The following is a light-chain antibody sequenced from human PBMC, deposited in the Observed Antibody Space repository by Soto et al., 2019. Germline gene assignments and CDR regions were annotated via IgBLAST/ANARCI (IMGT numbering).Light chain of an antibody. CDR1: QTVRNNY. Sequence: EFLLAQSPGTLFLSPGERGTIACRASQTVRNNYLAWYQQKPGQAPRLLIYDASSRDTGIPDRFSGSGSGTDCTLPFSRLEPEDFQVDYGQQYANWPKTFGQGTKVDIK. J-gene: IGKJ1*01. V-gene: IGKV3-20*01. CDR2: DAS. CDR3: QQYANWPKT.